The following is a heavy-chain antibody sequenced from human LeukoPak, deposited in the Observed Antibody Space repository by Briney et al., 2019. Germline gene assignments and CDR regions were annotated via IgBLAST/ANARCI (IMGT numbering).Heavy chain of an antibody. J-gene: IGHJ5*02. CDR1: GFTFSSYG. D-gene: IGHD3-22*01. CDR3: ARAYYDSSGYYRS. CDR2: IWYDGSNK. V-gene: IGHV3-33*01. Sequence: PGGSLRLSCAASGFTFSSYGMHWVRQAPGKGLEWVAVIWYDGSNKYYADSVKGRFTFSRDNSKNTLYLQMNSLRAEDTAVYYCARAYYDSSGYYRSWGQGTLVTVSS.